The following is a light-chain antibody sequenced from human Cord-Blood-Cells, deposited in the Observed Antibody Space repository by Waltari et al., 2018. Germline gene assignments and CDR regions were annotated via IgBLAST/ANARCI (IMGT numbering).Light chain of an antibody. J-gene: IGLJ2*01. CDR3: CSYAGSSTVV. CDR2: EGS. Sequence: QSALTQPASASGSPGQSITIPCTGTSSAVGSDNLVSWYQQPPGKAPKLMIYEGSKRPSGVSNLFSASKSGNTASLTIAGLRAEDEADYYCCSYAGSSTVVFGGGTKLTVL. V-gene: IGLV2-23*01. CDR1: SSAVGSDNL.